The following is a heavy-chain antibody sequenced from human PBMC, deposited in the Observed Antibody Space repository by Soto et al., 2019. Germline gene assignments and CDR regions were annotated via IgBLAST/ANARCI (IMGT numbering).Heavy chain of an antibody. Sequence: GGLLRLSCAASGCTVSSNYMSCVRQAPGKGLEWVSVIYSGGSTYYADSVKGRFTISRDNSKNTLYLQMNSLRAEDTAVYYCAXGFQLANYYYYGMDVWGQGTTVTVSS. CDR3: AXGFQLANYYYYGMDV. CDR1: GCTVSSNY. D-gene: IGHD1-1*01. V-gene: IGHV3-53*05. CDR2: IYSGGST. J-gene: IGHJ6*02.